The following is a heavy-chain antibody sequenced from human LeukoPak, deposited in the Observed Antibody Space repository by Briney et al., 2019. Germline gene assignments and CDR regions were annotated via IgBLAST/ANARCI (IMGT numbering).Heavy chain of an antibody. V-gene: IGHV3-23*01. D-gene: IGHD2-15*01. J-gene: IGHJ4*02. Sequence: PGGSLRLSCAASGSTFSSYAMSWVRQAPGKGLEWVSAISGSGGSTYYADSVKGRFTISRDNSKNTLYLQMNSLRAEDTAVYYCAKGQLRSCSGGSCYPNQGYFDYWGQGTLVTVSS. CDR1: GSTFSSYA. CDR2: ISGSGGST. CDR3: AKGQLRSCSGGSCYPNQGYFDY.